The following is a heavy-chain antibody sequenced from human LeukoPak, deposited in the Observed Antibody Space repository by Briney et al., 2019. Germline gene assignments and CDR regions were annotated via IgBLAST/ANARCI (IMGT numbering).Heavy chain of an antibody. J-gene: IGHJ5*02. CDR3: ARRSGYYYREFDP. Sequence: GSSVKVSCMASGGTFSSYAISWVRQAPGQGLEWMGGIIPIFGTANYAQKFQGRVTITTDESTSTAYMELSSLRSEDTAVYYCARRSGYYYREFDPWGQGTLVTVSS. D-gene: IGHD3-22*01. CDR1: GGTFSSYA. CDR2: IIPIFGTA. V-gene: IGHV1-69*05.